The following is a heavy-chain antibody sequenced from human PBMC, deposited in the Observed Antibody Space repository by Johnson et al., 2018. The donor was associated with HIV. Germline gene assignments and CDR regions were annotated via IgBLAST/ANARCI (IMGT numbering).Heavy chain of an antibody. CDR3: ARDWKRGAVAGEPDAFDI. D-gene: IGHD6-19*01. CDR2: IYSGGST. J-gene: IGHJ3*02. V-gene: IGHV3-66*01. Sequence: VQLVESGGGLVQPGRSLRLSCAASGFTVSSNYMSWVRQAPGKGLEWVSVIYSGGSTYYADSVKGRFTISRDNAKNSLYLQMSSLRAEDTAVYYCARDWKRGAVAGEPDAFDIWGQGTMVTVSS. CDR1: GFTVSSNY.